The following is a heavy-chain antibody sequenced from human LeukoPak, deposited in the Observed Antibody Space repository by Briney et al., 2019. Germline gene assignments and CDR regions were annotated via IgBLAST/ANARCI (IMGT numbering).Heavy chain of an antibody. Sequence: ASVKVSCKASGYTFTSYYMHWVRQAPGQGLEWMGIINPSGGSTSYAQKFQGRVTMTRDTSTSTVYMELSSLRSEDTAVYYCARDFWLGYCSGGSCYRDDAFDIWGQGTMVTVSS. CDR1: GYTFTSYY. V-gene: IGHV1-46*01. D-gene: IGHD2-15*01. CDR3: ARDFWLGYCSGGSCYRDDAFDI. J-gene: IGHJ3*02. CDR2: INPSGGST.